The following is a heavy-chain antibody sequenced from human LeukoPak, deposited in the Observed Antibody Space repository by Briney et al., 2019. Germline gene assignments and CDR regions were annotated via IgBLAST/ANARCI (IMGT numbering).Heavy chain of an antibody. CDR1: GYTFTSYY. Sequence: ASVKVSCKASGYTFTSYYMHWVRQAPGQGLEWMGIINPSSGSASYAQKFQGRVTMTRDTSTSTVYMELSSLRSDDTAVYYCARGEWMTTVGFDYWGQGTLVTVSS. J-gene: IGHJ4*02. D-gene: IGHD4-11*01. V-gene: IGHV1-46*01. CDR3: ARGEWMTTVGFDY. CDR2: INPSSGSA.